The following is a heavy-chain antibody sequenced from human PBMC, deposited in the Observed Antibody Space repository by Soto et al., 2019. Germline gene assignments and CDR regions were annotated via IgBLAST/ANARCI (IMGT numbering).Heavy chain of an antibody. Sequence: ASVKVSCKASGYTFTGYYMHWVRQAPGQGLEWMGWINPNSGGTNYAQKFQGWVTMTRDTSISTAYMELSRLRSDDTAVYYCAREDSSGYDAFDSWGQGTMVTVSS. CDR1: GYTFTGYY. CDR2: INPNSGGT. D-gene: IGHD3-22*01. CDR3: AREDSSGYDAFDS. V-gene: IGHV1-2*04. J-gene: IGHJ3*02.